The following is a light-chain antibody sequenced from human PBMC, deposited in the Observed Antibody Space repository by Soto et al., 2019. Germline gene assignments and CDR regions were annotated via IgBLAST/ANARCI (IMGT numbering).Light chain of an antibody. CDR2: DAS. CDR3: QKYNSAPRT. V-gene: IGKV3-15*01. J-gene: IGKJ1*01. Sequence: EIVMTQSPATLSVSPGERATLSCRASQSVSSNLAWYQQKPGQAPRLLIYDASTRATGVPARFSGSGSGTEFTLTISSLQPEDVATYYCQKYNSAPRTFGQGTKV. CDR1: QSVSSN.